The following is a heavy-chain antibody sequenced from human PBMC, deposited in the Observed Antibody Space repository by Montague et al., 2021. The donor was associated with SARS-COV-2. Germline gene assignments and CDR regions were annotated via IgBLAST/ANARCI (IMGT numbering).Heavy chain of an antibody. Sequence: SETLSLTCGVSGGSINSYYWSWIRQPAGKGLEWFGRIYTSGRTNHSPSLHSRVTISVDTSRNHLSLKLNSVTAAAKAVYYRAGDSRTSGWGFWYHGLDVWGQGTTVTVSS. V-gene: IGHV4-4*07. CDR3: AGDSRTSGWGFWYHGLDV. CDR2: IYTSGRT. J-gene: IGHJ6*02. D-gene: IGHD6-19*01. CDR1: GGSINSYY.